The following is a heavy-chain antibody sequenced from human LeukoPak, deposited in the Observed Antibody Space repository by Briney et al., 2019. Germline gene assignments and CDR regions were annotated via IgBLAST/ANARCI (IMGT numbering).Heavy chain of an antibody. CDR3: ARAGTRTRGDWFDP. J-gene: IGHJ5*02. Sequence: SETLSLTCTVSGYSISSGYYWGWIRQPPGKGLEWIGSIYHSGSTYYNPSLKSRVTISVDTSKNQFSLKLSSVTAADTAVYYCARAGTRTRGDWFDPWGQGTLVTVSS. D-gene: IGHD1-7*01. CDR2: IYHSGST. V-gene: IGHV4-38-2*02. CDR1: GYSISSGYY.